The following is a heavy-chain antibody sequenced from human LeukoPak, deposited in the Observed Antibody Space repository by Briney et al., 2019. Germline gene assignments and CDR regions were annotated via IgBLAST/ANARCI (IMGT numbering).Heavy chain of an antibody. CDR3: ARPSTYYYDSSGHGAFDI. CDR2: IYYSGST. Sequence: SETLSLTCTVSGGSMRNYYWGWIRQPPGKGLAWIGYIYYSGSTNYNPSLKSRVTISVDTSKNQFSLKLSSVTAADTAVYYCARPSTYYYDSSGHGAFDIWGQGTMVTVSS. D-gene: IGHD3-22*01. CDR1: GGSMRNYY. J-gene: IGHJ3*02. V-gene: IGHV4-59*08.